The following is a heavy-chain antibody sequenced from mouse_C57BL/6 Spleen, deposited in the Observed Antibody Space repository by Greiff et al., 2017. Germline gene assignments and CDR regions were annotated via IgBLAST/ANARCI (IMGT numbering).Heavy chain of an antibody. CDR2: ISSGGSYT. CDR1: GFTFSSYG. D-gene: IGHD2-1*01. J-gene: IGHJ4*01. Sequence: VQLKESGGDLVKPGGSLKLSCAASGFTFSSYGMSWVRQTPDKRLEWVATISSGGSYTYYPDSVKGRFTISRDNAKNTLYLQMSSLKSEDTAMYYCARHKEYGNYLYAMDYWGQGTSVTVSS. CDR3: ARHKEYGNYLYAMDY. V-gene: IGHV5-6*01.